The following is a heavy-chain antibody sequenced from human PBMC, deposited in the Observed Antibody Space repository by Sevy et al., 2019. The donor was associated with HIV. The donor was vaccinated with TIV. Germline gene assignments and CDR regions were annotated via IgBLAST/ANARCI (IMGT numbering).Heavy chain of an antibody. CDR2: ISYDGSNK. D-gene: IGHD3-10*01. Sequence: RGSLRLSCAASGFTFSSYAMHWVRQAPGKGLEWVAVISYDGSNKYYADSVKGRFTISRDNSKNTLYLQMNSLRAEDTAVYYCARDSYYYGSGSHNWFDPWGQGTLVTVSS. CDR3: ARDSYYYGSGSHNWFDP. J-gene: IGHJ5*02. V-gene: IGHV3-30-3*01. CDR1: GFTFSSYA.